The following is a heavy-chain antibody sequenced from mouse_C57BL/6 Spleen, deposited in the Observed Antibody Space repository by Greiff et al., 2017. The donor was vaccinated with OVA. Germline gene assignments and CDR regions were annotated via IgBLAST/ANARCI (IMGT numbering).Heavy chain of an antibody. D-gene: IGHD3-2*02. CDR2: IYPGDGDT. Sequence: VQLQESGAELVKPGASVKISCKASGYAFSSYWMNWVKQRPGKGLEWIGQIYPGDGDTNYNGKFKGKATLTADKSSSTAYMQLSSLTSEDSAVDFCARSPTAQATGYFDYWGQGTTLTVSS. CDR3: ARSPTAQATGYFDY. V-gene: IGHV1-80*01. CDR1: GYAFSSYW. J-gene: IGHJ2*01.